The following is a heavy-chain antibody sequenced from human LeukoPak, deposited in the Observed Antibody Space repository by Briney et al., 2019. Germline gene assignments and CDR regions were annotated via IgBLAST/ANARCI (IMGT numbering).Heavy chain of an antibody. Sequence: ASVKVSCKASGYTFTSYGISWVRQAPGQGLEWMGWISAYNGNTNYAQKLQGRVTMTTDTSTSTAYMELRSLRSDDTAVYYCALGRQWLGLYNWFDPWGQGTLVTVSS. CDR3: ALGRQWLGLYNWFDP. CDR1: GYTFTSYG. D-gene: IGHD6-19*01. CDR2: ISAYNGNT. J-gene: IGHJ5*02. V-gene: IGHV1-18*01.